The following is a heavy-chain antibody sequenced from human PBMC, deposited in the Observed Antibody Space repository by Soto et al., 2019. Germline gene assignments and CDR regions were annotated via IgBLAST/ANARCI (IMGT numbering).Heavy chain of an antibody. CDR3: ARSEYSSGQTNFDY. V-gene: IGHV4-59*08. CDR1: CGSISSYY. J-gene: IGHJ4*02. Sequence: SETLSLTCTVSCGSISSYYWSWIRQPPGKGLEWIGYIYYSGSTNYNPSLKSRVTISVDTSKNQFSLKLSSVTAADTAVYYCARSEYSSGQTNFDYWGQGTLVTVAS. D-gene: IGHD6-19*01. CDR2: IYYSGST.